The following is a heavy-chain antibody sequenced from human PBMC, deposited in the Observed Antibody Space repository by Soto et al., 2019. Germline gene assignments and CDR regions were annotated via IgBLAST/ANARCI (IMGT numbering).Heavy chain of an antibody. CDR2: IWYDGSNK. V-gene: IGHV3-33*01. D-gene: IGHD3-22*01. Sequence: PGGSLRLSCAASGFTFSSYGMHWVRQAPGKGLEWVAVIWYDGSNKYYADSVKGRFTISRDNSKNTLYLQMNSLRAEDTAVYYCARDYSPRYYYDSSAIVLDYWGQGTLVTVSS. CDR3: ARDYSPRYYYDSSAIVLDY. CDR1: GFTFSSYG. J-gene: IGHJ4*02.